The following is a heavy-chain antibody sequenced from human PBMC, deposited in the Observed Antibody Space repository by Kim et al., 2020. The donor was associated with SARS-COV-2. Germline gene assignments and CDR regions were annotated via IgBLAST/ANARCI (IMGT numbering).Heavy chain of an antibody. V-gene: IGHV2-70*11. Sequence: SGPTLVNPTQTLTLTCTFSGFSLSTSGMCVSWIRQPPGKALEWLARIDWDDDKYYSTSLKTRLTISKDTSKNQVVLTMTNMDPVDTATYYCARSLERKYYDSSGYYASWGQGTLVTVSS. CDR1: GFSLSTSGMC. J-gene: IGHJ5*02. CDR2: IDWDDDK. CDR3: ARSLERKYYDSSGYYAS. D-gene: IGHD3-22*01.